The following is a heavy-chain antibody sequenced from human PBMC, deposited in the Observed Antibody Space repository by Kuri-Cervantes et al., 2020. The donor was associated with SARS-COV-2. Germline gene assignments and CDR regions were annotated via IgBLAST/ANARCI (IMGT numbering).Heavy chain of an antibody. CDR1: GFTFSSYS. CDR3: ARDRTILDYFDY. V-gene: IGHV3-21*01. Sequence: GGSLRLSCAASGFTFSSYSMNWVRQAPGKGLEWVSSISSSSSYIYYADSVKGRFTISRDNAKNSLYLQMNSLRAEDTAVYYCARDRTILDYFDYWGQGTLVTVSS. J-gene: IGHJ4*02. CDR2: ISSSSSYI. D-gene: IGHD3-9*01.